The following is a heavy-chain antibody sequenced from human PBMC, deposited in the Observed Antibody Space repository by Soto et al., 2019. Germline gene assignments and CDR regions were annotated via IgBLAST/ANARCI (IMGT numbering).Heavy chain of an antibody. Sequence: PSETLSLTCAVSGYSISSGYYWGWIRQPPGKGLEWIGSIYHSGSTYYNPSLKSRVTISVDTSKNQFSLKLSSVTAADTAVYYCARDNEVGQPLALGYYGMDVWGQLTTVTV. CDR3: ARDNEVGQPLALGYYGMDV. J-gene: IGHJ6*02. CDR2: IYHSGST. D-gene: IGHD6-13*01. CDR1: GYSISSGYY. V-gene: IGHV4-38-2*02.